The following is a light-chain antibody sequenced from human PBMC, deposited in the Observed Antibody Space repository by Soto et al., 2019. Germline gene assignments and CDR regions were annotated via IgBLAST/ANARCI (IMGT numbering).Light chain of an antibody. CDR2: GAS. Sequence: EIVMTQSPATLSLSPGERATLSCRASQSVSSSYLAWYQQKPGQAPRLLIYGASSRATGIPDRFSGSGSGKDFTLTISRLEPEDFAVYYCQQYGSSPWTFGQGTKV. CDR1: QSVSSSY. CDR3: QQYGSSPWT. V-gene: IGKV3-20*01. J-gene: IGKJ1*01.